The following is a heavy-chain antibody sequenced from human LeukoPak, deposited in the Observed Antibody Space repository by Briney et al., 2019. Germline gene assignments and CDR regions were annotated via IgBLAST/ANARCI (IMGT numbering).Heavy chain of an antibody. CDR1: GYSFTSYW. Sequence: GESLRISCKGSGYSFTSYWISWVRQMPGKGLEWMGRIDPSDSYTNYSPSFQGHVTISADKSISTAYLQWSSLKASDTAMYYCARHHNYYDSSGYSDYWGQGTLVTVSS. CDR2: IDPSDSYT. D-gene: IGHD3-22*01. J-gene: IGHJ4*02. V-gene: IGHV5-10-1*01. CDR3: ARHHNYYDSSGYSDY.